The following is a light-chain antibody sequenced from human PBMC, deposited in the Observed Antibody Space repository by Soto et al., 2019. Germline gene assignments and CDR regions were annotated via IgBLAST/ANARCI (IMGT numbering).Light chain of an antibody. V-gene: IGKV3-15*01. CDR2: GAS. CDR3: QQYNNWPPIT. CDR1: QSVSSY. Sequence: IVMTHSPATLSVSPGDRATLSFRGSQSVSSYLAWYQQKPGQAPRLLIYGASTRATGIPARFSGSGSGTEFTLTISSLQSEDFAVYYCQQYNNWPPITFDQGTRLEIK. J-gene: IGKJ5*01.